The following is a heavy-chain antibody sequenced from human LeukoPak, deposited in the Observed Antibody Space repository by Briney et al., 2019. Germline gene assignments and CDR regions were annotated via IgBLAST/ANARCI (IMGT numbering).Heavy chain of an antibody. CDR3: ARAPVGSTALDF. Sequence: GASVKVSCKASGGTFSSYAISWVRQAPGQGLEWMGWINTNTGNPTFAQGFTGRFVFSLDTSVNTAYLQISSLKPEDTAVYYCARAPVGSTALDFWGQGTMVTVSS. D-gene: IGHD5/OR15-5a*01. CDR2: INTNTGNP. CDR1: GGTFSSYA. J-gene: IGHJ3*01. V-gene: IGHV7-4-1*02.